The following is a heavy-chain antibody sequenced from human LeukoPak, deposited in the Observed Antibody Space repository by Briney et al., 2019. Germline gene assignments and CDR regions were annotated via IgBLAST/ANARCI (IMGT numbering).Heavy chain of an antibody. CDR1: GGSISSGGYY. D-gene: IGHD6-13*01. CDR3: TASSSWFYGMDV. Sequence: PSQTLSLTCTVSGGSISSGGYYWNWIRQHPGKGLEWIGYIYYSGSTYYNPSFESRVTISLDTSKSHFSLRLSSVTAADTAAYYCTASSSWFYGMDVWGQGTTVTVSS. V-gene: IGHV4-31*03. CDR2: IYYSGST. J-gene: IGHJ6*02.